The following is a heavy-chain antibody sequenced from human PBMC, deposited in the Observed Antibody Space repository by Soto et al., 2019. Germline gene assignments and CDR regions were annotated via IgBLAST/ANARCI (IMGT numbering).Heavy chain of an antibody. Sequence: QVQLQQWGAGLLKPSETLSLTCAVYGGSFSGYYWSWIRQPPGKGLEWIGEINHSGSTNYNPSLKSRVTISVDTSKNQFSLKLSSVTAADTAVYYCAKVGLPVAPYYYYGMDVWGQGTTVTVSS. D-gene: IGHD6-19*01. CDR2: INHSGST. V-gene: IGHV4-34*01. J-gene: IGHJ6*02. CDR1: GGSFSGYY. CDR3: AKVGLPVAPYYYYGMDV.